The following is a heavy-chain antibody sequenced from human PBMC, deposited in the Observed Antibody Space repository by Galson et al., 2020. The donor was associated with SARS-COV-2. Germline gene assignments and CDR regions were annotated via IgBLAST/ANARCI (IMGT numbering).Heavy chain of an antibody. J-gene: IGHJ4*02. D-gene: IGHD6-19*01. Sequence: GSLRLTCAASGFTFSNYWMSWVRRAPGKGLECVANINGEDSLNTHVDSVKGRFIISRDNAENSVYLQMNNLRPEDTGVYYCGGGSGWPCEYWGQGIVVTVSS. CDR3: GGGSGWPCEY. V-gene: IGHV3-7*04. CDR2: INGEDSLN. CDR1: GFTFSNYW.